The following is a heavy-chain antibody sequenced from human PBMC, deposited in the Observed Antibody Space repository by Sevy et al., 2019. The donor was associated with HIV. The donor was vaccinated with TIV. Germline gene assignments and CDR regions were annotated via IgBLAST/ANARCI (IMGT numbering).Heavy chain of an antibody. V-gene: IGHV4-39*01. Sequence: SETLSLTCTVSGGSITSSGHYWGWIRQSPGKGLEWIGAVYYVGNSYANPSLTSRVTISADTSKNLFSLSLTSLTAADTAIYYRARVAGGENYDHGIDVWGLGTSVTVSS. CDR2: VYYVGNS. CDR1: GGSITSSGHY. D-gene: IGHD2-21*01. J-gene: IGHJ6*02. CDR3: ARVAGGENYDHGIDV.